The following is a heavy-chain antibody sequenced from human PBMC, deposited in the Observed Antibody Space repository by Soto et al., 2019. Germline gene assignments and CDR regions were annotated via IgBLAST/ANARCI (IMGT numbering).Heavy chain of an antibody. CDR1: GFSLSNARMS. V-gene: IGHV2-26*01. CDR3: ARIRGWGWLGPNDY. J-gene: IGHJ4*02. D-gene: IGHD3-10*01. CDR2: IFSTDAN. Sequence: QVTLKESGPVLVKPTENLTLTCTVSGFSLSNARMSVSWIRQPPGKALEWLAHIFSTDANSYSASLKSRLTISKDTSKSQVVLTMTNMDPVVTATYYCARIRGWGWLGPNDYWGQGTLVTVSS.